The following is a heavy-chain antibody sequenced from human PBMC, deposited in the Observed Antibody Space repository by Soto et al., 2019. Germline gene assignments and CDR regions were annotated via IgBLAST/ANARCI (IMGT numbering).Heavy chain of an antibody. Sequence: PGGSLSLSCAASGFTFSSYGMHWVRQAPGKGLEWVAVIWYDGSNKYYADSVKGRFTISRDNSKNTLYLQMNSLRAEDTAVYYCAREIEDIVVVPAAMGAPGEYYYYYYMDVWGKGTTVTVSS. CDR2: IWYDGSNK. D-gene: IGHD2-2*01. J-gene: IGHJ6*03. CDR3: AREIEDIVVVPAAMGAPGEYYYYYYMDV. V-gene: IGHV3-33*01. CDR1: GFTFSSYG.